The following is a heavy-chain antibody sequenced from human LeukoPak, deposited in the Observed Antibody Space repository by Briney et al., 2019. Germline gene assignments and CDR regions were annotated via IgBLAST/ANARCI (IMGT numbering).Heavy chain of an antibody. CDR3: AKEASSGPLDY. D-gene: IGHD2-15*01. V-gene: IGHV3-23*01. CDR2: ISVSGGGA. Sequence: AGGSLRLSCAASGFTFSTYAMSWVRQAPGKGLEWVSGISVSGGGAYYADSVKGRFTISRDNSKHTLYLQMSSLRAEDTAVYYCAKEASSGPLDYWGQGTMVTVSS. J-gene: IGHJ4*02. CDR1: GFTFSTYA.